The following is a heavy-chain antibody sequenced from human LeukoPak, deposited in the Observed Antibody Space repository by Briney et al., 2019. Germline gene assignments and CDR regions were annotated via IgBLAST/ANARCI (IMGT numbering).Heavy chain of an antibody. CDR3: AKDRRGIAAAGTMDY. Sequence: GGSLRLSCAASGFTFSSYSMNWVRQAPGKGLEWVSSISSSSYIYYADSVKGRFTISRDNAKNSLYLQMNSLRAEDTAVYYCAKDRRGIAAAGTMDYWGQGTLVTVSS. J-gene: IGHJ4*02. V-gene: IGHV3-21*01. CDR2: ISSSSYI. CDR1: GFTFSSYS. D-gene: IGHD6-13*01.